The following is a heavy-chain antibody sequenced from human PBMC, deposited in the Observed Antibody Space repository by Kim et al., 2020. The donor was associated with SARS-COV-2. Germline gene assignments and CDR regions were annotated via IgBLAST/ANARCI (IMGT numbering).Heavy chain of an antibody. D-gene: IGHD3-22*01. CDR1: GYTLTELS. CDR2: FDPEDGET. Sequence: ASVKVSCKVSGYTLTELSMHWVRQAPGKGLEWMGGFDPEDGETIYAQKFQGRVTMTEDTSTDTAYMELSSLRSEDTAVYYCATQGSGYYPFNWFDPWGQGTLVTVSS. CDR3: ATQGSGYYPFNWFDP. V-gene: IGHV1-24*01. J-gene: IGHJ5*02.